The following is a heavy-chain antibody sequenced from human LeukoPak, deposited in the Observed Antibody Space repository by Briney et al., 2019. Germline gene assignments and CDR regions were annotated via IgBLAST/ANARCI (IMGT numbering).Heavy chain of an antibody. CDR3: ARDGLYTSGYSYFDY. CDR2: IYITGST. CDR1: GASITSYH. Sequence: SETLSLTCTVSGASITSYHWSWIRQSAGKGLEWIGRIYITGSTNYNPSLRSRVTMSIDTSKNQFSLRVSSVTAADTAVYYCARDGLYTSGYSYFDYWGQGTLVSVSS. V-gene: IGHV4-4*07. J-gene: IGHJ4*02. D-gene: IGHD5-18*01.